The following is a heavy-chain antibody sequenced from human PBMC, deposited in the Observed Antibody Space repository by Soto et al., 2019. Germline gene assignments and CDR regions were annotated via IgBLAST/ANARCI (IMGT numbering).Heavy chain of an antibody. J-gene: IGHJ4*02. D-gene: IGHD1-1*01. CDR1: GFTFSSYA. Sequence: GGPRLSCAASGFTFSSYAMTWVRQAPGKGLEWVSDINNSGGATYYADSVKGRFTISRDNSKNTLYLQMNNLRAEDTAVYYCAKKSTTFDYWGQGALVTVSS. V-gene: IGHV3-23*01. CDR3: AKKSTTFDY. CDR2: INNSGGAT.